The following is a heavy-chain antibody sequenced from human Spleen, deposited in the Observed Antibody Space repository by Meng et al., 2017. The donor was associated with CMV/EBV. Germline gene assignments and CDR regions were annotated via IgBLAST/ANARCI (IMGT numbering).Heavy chain of an antibody. CDR1: GFTFSSYS. CDR3: ARDCSGAGCYSGIDY. CDR2: ISSSGSTI. V-gene: IGHV3-48*01. J-gene: IGHJ4*02. D-gene: IGHD2-15*01. Sequence: GGSLRLSCAASGFTFSSYSINWVRQAPGKGLEWVSYISSSGSTIYYADSVKGRFTISRDNAKNSLFLQMNRLRAEDTAVYYCARDCSGAGCYSGIDYWGQGTLVTVSS.